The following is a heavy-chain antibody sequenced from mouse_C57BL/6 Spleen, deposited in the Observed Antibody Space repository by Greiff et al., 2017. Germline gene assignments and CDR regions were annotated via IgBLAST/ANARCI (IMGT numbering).Heavy chain of an antibody. CDR1: GFTFSDYG. CDR2: ISSGRSTI. J-gene: IGHJ1*03. D-gene: IGHD2-5*01. Sequence: EVKVVESGGGLVKPGGSLKLSCAASGFTFSDYGMHWVRQAPEKGLEWVAYISSGRSTIYYADTVKGRFTISRDNAKNTLFLQMTSLRSEDTAMYYCARATIVTRYFDVWGTGTTVTVSS. V-gene: IGHV5-17*01. CDR3: ARATIVTRYFDV.